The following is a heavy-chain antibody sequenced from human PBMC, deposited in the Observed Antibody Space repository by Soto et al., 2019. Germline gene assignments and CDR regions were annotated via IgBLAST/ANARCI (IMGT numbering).Heavy chain of an antibody. V-gene: IGHV3-21*01. CDR1: SFTSRRYS. CDR3: ARESEDLTSNFDY. Sequence: ISSAASSFTSRRYSMNWVRQAPGKGLEWVSSISSTTNYIYYADSMKGRFTVSRDNAKNSVYLDMNSLSAEDTAVYYCARESEDLTSNFDYWGQGTLVTV. J-gene: IGHJ4*02. CDR2: ISSTTNYI.